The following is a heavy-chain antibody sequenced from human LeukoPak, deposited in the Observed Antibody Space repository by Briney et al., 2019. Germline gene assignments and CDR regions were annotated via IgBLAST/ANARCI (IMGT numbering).Heavy chain of an antibody. CDR3: ARISYYGSGSYYKDYYYYMDV. Sequence: SSETLSLTCTVSGGSISSSSYYWGWIRQPPGKGLGWIGTIYYSGSTYYNPSLKSRVTISVDTSKNQFSLRLSSVTAADTAVYYCARISYYGSGSYYKDYYYYMDVWGKGTTVTVSS. V-gene: IGHV4-39*01. CDR2: IYYSGST. J-gene: IGHJ6*03. CDR1: GGSISSSSYY. D-gene: IGHD3-10*01.